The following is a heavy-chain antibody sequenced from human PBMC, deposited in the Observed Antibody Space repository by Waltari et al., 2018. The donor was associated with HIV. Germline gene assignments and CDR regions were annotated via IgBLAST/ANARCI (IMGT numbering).Heavy chain of an antibody. D-gene: IGHD6-13*01. V-gene: IGHV3-7*04. CDR2: IKQDGSEK. CDR1: GFTFSNFW. Sequence: EVQLVESGGRMVQPGGSLRLSCAASGFTFSNFWMTWVRQAPGKGLEWVANIKQDGSEKYYVDSMKGRFTISRDNAKNSLYLQMNSLRGEDTSVYYCARGRGDSSSWYFDFWGQGTLVTVSS. CDR3: ARGRGDSSSWYFDF. J-gene: IGHJ4*02.